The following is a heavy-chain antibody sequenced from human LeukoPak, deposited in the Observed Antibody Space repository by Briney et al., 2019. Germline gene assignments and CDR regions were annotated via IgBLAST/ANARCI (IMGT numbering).Heavy chain of an antibody. V-gene: IGHV1-8*01. CDR3: ARGRFSRIMATMIFGPNDAFDI. D-gene: IGHD5-24*01. J-gene: IGHJ3*02. CDR2: MNPNSGNT. Sequence: ASVKVSCKASGYTFTSYDINWVRQATGQGLEWMGWMNPNSGNTGYAQKFQGRVTMTRNTSISTAYMELSSLRSEDTAVYYCARGRFSRIMATMIFGPNDAFDIWGQGTMVTVSS. CDR1: GYTFTSYD.